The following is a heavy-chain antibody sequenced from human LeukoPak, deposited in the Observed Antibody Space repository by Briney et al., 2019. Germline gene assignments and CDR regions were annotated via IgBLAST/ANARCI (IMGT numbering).Heavy chain of an antibody. V-gene: IGHV4-59*01. CDR3: ARVGVADLDY. Sequence: SETLSLTCTVSGGSISSYYWSWIRQPPGKRLEWIGYIYYSGSTNYNPSLKSRVTISVDTSKNQFSLKLSSVTAADTAVYYCARVGVADLDYWGQGTLVTVSS. D-gene: IGHD3-16*01. CDR1: GGSISSYY. J-gene: IGHJ4*02. CDR2: IYYSGST.